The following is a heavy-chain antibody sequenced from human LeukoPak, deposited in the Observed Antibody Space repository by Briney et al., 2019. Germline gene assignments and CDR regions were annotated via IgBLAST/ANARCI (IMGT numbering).Heavy chain of an antibody. J-gene: IGHJ4*02. CDR3: ARLRGYYGSGSYPDY. CDR2: INHSGST. D-gene: IGHD3-10*01. Sequence: SETLSLTCAVYGGSFSGYYWSWFRQPLGEGLEWIGEINHSGSTNYNPSLKSRVTISVDTSKNQFSLKLSSVTAADTAVYYCARLRGYYGSGSYPDYWGQGTLVTVSS. V-gene: IGHV4-34*01. CDR1: GGSFSGYY.